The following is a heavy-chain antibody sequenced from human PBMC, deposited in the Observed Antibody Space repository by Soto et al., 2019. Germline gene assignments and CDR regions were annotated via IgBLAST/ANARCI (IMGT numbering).Heavy chain of an antibody. D-gene: IGHD1-7*01. CDR1: GYTFNIYG. Sequence: SVKGSCKASGYTFNIYGISWVRQAPGQGLEWMGWISPYNDNKKYAQNFQGRVTMTTDTSTSTAYMELTSLRSDDTAVYYCARELSALGTIDFWGQGTLVTVYS. J-gene: IGHJ4*02. CDR2: ISPYNDNK. CDR3: ARELSALGTIDF. V-gene: IGHV1-18*01.